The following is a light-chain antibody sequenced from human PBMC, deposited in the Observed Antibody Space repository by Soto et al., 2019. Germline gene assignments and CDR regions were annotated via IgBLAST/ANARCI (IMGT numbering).Light chain of an antibody. CDR3: QQGHNWPLT. CDR1: QSINSA. CDR2: GAS. V-gene: IGKV3-15*01. Sequence: EIVMTQSPATLSRSPGERAALSCRASQSINSALAWYQQKPGQPPRLLSYGASTRATGVPARFTGSESGSEVTLTISGLQSEDFAVYYCQQGHNWPLTFGQGTRLEI. J-gene: IGKJ2*01.